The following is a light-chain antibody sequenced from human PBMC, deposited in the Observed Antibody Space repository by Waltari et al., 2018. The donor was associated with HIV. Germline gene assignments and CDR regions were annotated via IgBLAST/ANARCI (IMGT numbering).Light chain of an antibody. CDR2: AAS. CDR3: QQLNGYPR. V-gene: IGKV1-9*01. J-gene: IGKJ4*01. Sequence: DIHLTQSPSFLSASVGARFTITCRTSLGINSYLAWYQQNPGKAPKLLIYAASTLHTGVPSRFSGSGSGTEFTLTISSLQPEDFATYYCQQLNGYPRFAGGTRVEVK. CDR1: LGINSY.